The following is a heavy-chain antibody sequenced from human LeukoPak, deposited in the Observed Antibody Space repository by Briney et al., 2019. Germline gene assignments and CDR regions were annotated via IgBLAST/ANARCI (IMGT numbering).Heavy chain of an antibody. CDR2: INPSGGST. Sequence: ASVKVSFTASGYTFTIYYMHWVRQAPGQGLEWMGIINPSGGSTSYAQKFQGRVTMTRDTSTSTVYMELSSLRSEDTAVYYCARDSSSSPYYYGMDVWGQGTTVTVSS. J-gene: IGHJ6*02. CDR1: GYTFTIYY. V-gene: IGHV1-46*01. CDR3: ARDSSSSPYYYGMDV. D-gene: IGHD6-6*01.